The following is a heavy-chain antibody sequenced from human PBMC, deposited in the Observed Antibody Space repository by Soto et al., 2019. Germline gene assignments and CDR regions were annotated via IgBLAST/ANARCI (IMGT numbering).Heavy chain of an antibody. Sequence: SETLSLTCSVSGGSISNYYCNWIRLPPGQGLRWIGRIYSSGSINYNSSLKSRVTMSVDTSKNQFSLNLTSVTAADTAVYYSARQTSYSGSCHDYWGQGTLVTVS. V-gene: IGHV4-4*07. CDR1: GGSISNYY. CDR3: ARQTSYSGSCHDY. J-gene: IGHJ4*02. CDR2: IYSSGSI. D-gene: IGHD6-13*01.